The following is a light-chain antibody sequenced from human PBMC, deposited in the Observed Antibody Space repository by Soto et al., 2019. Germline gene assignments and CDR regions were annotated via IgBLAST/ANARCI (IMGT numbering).Light chain of an antibody. Sequence: EIVLTQSPGTLSLSPGERATLSCRASQRLSSNYLAWYQQKPGQAPRLLIFGASTRATGIPGRFSGSGSGTDFTLTISRLEPEDFAVYYCQQYGGSPRTFGQVTKVDIK. CDR3: QQYGGSPRT. V-gene: IGKV3-20*01. CDR1: QRLSSNY. J-gene: IGKJ1*01. CDR2: GAS.